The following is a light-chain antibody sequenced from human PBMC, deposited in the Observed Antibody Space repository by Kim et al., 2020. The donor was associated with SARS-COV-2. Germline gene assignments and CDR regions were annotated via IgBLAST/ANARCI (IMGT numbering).Light chain of an antibody. V-gene: IGLV1-40*01. J-gene: IGLJ1*01. Sequence: TITCTGARSSIVAGFDVPWNQRLPGPAPKLLIYGNSNRPSGVPDRFSGSKSGTSASLAITGLQAEDEADYYCQSYDSSLSAYVFGTGTKVTVL. CDR2: GNS. CDR3: QSYDSSLSAYV. CDR1: RSSIVAGFD.